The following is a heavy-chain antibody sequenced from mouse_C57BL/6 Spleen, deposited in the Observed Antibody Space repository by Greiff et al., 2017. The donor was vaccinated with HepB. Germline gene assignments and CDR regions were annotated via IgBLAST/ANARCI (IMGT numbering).Heavy chain of an antibody. Sequence: VQLQQSGPELVKPGASVKISCKASGYAFSSSWMNWVKQRPGKGLEWIGRIYPGDGDTNYNGKFKGKATLTADKSSSTAYMQLSSLTSEDSAVYFCARPSITTGFDYWGQGTTLTVSS. J-gene: IGHJ2*01. CDR1: GYAFSSSW. D-gene: IGHD1-1*01. CDR2: IYPGDGDT. CDR3: ARPSITTGFDY. V-gene: IGHV1-82*01.